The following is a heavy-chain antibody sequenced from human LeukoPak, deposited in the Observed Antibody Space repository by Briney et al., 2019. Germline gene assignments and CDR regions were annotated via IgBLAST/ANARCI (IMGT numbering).Heavy chain of an antibody. Sequence: GGSLRLSCAASGFTFSSYWMSWVRQAPGKGLEWVANIKQDGSEKYYVDSVKGRFTISRDNAKNSLYLQMNSLRAEDTAVYYCAKEGPNIVVVVAATTRTTLDCWGQGTLVTVSS. CDR1: GFTFSSYW. V-gene: IGHV3-7*01. J-gene: IGHJ4*02. CDR3: AKEGPNIVVVVAATTRTTLDC. D-gene: IGHD2-15*01. CDR2: IKQDGSEK.